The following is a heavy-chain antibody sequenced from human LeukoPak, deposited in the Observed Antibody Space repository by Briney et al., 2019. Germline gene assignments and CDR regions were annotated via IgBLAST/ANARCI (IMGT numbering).Heavy chain of an antibody. CDR1: GYIFSDYY. CDR3: ARGAEAETSPLDF. CDR2: INPKSGAA. V-gene: IGHV1-2*02. Sequence: ASVKVSCKASGYIFSDYYMHWVRQAPGQGLEWLGWINPKSGAADYAQQFRGRVTMTRDTSINTDYMEMKRVTSDDTAVYYCARGAEAETSPLDFWGQGTLVVVS. J-gene: IGHJ4*02. D-gene: IGHD6-13*01.